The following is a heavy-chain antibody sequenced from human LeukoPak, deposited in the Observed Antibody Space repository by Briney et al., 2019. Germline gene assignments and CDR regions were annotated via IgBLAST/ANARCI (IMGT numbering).Heavy chain of an antibody. CDR3: ARGTYMVRGAIDAFDI. J-gene: IGHJ3*02. CDR1: GFTFNTYT. CDR2: ISSSGSTI. Sequence: GGSLRLSCAASGFTFNTYTMYWVRQAPGKGLEWVSYISSSGSTIYYADSVKGRFTISRDNAKNSLYLQMNSLRAEGTAVYYCARGTYMVRGAIDAFDIWGQGTMVTVSS. V-gene: IGHV3-48*04. D-gene: IGHD3-10*01.